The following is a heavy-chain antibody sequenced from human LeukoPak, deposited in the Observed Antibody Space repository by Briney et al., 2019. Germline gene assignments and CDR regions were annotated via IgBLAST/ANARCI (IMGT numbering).Heavy chain of an antibody. V-gene: IGHV3-43*02. D-gene: IGHD6-19*01. CDR1: GFTFSSYA. J-gene: IGHJ6*02. Sequence: LAGGSLRLSCAASGFTFSSYAMSWVRQAPGKGLEWVSLISGDGGSTYYADSVKGRFTISRDNSKNSLYLQMNSLRTEDTALYYCAKDIGAAVAGYYYYYGMDVWGQGTTVTVSS. CDR2: ISGDGGST. CDR3: AKDIGAAVAGYYYYYGMDV.